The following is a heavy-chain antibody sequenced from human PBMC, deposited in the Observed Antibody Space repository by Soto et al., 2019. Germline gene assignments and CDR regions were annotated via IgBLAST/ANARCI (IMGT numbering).Heavy chain of an antibody. CDR3: ARGPKPYGDYGYYYGMDV. CDR2: MNPNSGNT. J-gene: IGHJ6*02. CDR1: GYTFTSYD. D-gene: IGHD4-17*01. Sequence: ASVKVSCKASGYTFTSYDINWVRQATGQGLEWMGWMNPNSGNTGYAQKFQGRVTITADESTSTAYMELSSLRSEDTAVYYCARGPKPYGDYGYYYGMDVWGQGTTVTVSS. V-gene: IGHV1-8*01.